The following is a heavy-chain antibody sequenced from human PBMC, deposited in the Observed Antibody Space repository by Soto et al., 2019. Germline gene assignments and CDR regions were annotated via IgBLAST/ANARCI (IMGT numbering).Heavy chain of an antibody. V-gene: IGHV4-39*01. CDR3: ARVVTTRYYYYYMDV. Sequence: SETLSLTCIVSAASISSSSYYWGWIRQPPGKGLEWIGNIYYSGNTYYNPSLKSRVTISVDTSKIQFSLKLSSVTAADTAVYYCARVVTTRYYYYYMDVWGKGTTVTVSS. D-gene: IGHD2-21*02. CDR2: IYYSGNT. CDR1: AASISSSSYY. J-gene: IGHJ6*03.